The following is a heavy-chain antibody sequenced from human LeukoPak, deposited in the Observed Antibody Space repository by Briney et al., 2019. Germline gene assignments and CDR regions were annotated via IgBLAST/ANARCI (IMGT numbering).Heavy chain of an antibody. D-gene: IGHD3-22*01. CDR1: GGSFSGYY. J-gene: IGHJ4*02. V-gene: IGHV4-34*01. CDR3: ARGSEDSYYYDSSGYCLKLFDY. Sequence: SETLSLTCAVYGGSFSGYYWSWIRQPPGKGLEWIGEINHSGSTNYNPSLKSRVTISVDTSKNQFSLKLSSVTAADTAVYYCARGSEDSYYYDSSGYCLKLFDYWGQGTLVTVSS. CDR2: INHSGST.